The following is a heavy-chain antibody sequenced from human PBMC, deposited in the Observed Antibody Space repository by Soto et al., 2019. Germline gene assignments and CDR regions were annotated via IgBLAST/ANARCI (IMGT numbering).Heavy chain of an antibody. CDR2: IIPVSNAA. CDR3: ATESYYFHSRDYHGFDP. CDR1: GGSFSSYV. J-gene: IGHJ5*02. V-gene: IGHV1-69*06. Sequence: QGQLVQSGAEVRKPGSSVKVSCKASGGSFSSYVLTWMRQAPGQGLEWMGGIIPVSNAANYAQKFQGRVTMLVDKSTDTAYMELRSLRSEDTAIYYCATESYYFHSRDYHGFDPWGQGTLVTVSS. D-gene: IGHD3-22*01.